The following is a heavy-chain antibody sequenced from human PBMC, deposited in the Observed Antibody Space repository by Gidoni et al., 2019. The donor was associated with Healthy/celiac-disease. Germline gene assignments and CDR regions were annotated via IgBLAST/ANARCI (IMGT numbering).Heavy chain of an antibody. Sequence: QVQLVESGGGVVQPGRSLRLSCAASGFTFSSHGMHWVRQAPGKGLEWVAVISYDGSNKYYADSVKGRFTISRDNSKNTLYLQMNSLRAEDTAVYYCAKDLNPRRSGPYGMDVWGQGTTVTVSS. CDR3: AKDLNPRRSGPYGMDV. D-gene: IGHD2-15*01. V-gene: IGHV3-30*18. CDR1: GFTFSSHG. CDR2: ISYDGSNK. J-gene: IGHJ6*02.